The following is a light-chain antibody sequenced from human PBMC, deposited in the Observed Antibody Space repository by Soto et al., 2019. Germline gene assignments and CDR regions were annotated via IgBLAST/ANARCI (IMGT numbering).Light chain of an antibody. CDR2: DAS. CDR3: QQYDDWPET. V-gene: IGKV3-15*01. J-gene: IGKJ1*01. CDR1: QSVSSN. Sequence: EKVMTHSPATLSVSPEERATISCRASQSVSSNLAWYQQKPGQAPRLLIYDASTRATGIPARFSGSGSGTEFTLSISSLQSEDLAVYYCQQYDDWPETFGQGTKV.